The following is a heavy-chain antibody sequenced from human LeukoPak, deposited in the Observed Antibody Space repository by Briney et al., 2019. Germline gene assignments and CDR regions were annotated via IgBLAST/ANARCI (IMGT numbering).Heavy chain of an antibody. CDR1: GYTFTGYS. Sequence: ASVKVSCKASGYTFTGYSMHWVRQAPGQGLERMGWINPNSGGTNYAQKFQGRVTMTRDTSISTAYMELSRLRSDDTAVYYCARAWDTYYYDSSGYKAFDIWGQGTMVTVSS. D-gene: IGHD3-22*01. J-gene: IGHJ3*02. CDR2: INPNSGGT. CDR3: ARAWDTYYYDSSGYKAFDI. V-gene: IGHV1-2*02.